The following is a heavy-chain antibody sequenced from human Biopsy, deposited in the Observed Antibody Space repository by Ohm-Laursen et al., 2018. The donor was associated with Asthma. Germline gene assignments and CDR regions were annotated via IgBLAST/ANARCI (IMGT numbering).Heavy chain of an antibody. CDR1: GYTLTDLS. J-gene: IGHJ4*02. CDR3: ASDFPKDYVRYNFQF. Sequence: SVKVSCKLSGYTLTDLSMHWVRQAPGQGLEWMGGHDHEEGGTVNARRFQGRVTMTEDTSTDTAYMELSSLSSDDTAVYYCASDFPKDYVRYNFQFWGQGTLVTVSS. D-gene: IGHD4-17*01. CDR2: HDHEEGGT. V-gene: IGHV1-24*01.